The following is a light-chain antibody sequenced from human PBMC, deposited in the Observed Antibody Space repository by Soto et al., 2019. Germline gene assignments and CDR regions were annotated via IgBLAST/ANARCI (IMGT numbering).Light chain of an antibody. CDR3: CSYAGTATV. V-gene: IGLV2-8*01. CDR1: SSDVGGYNY. J-gene: IGLJ1*01. CDR2: EVN. Sequence: QSALTQPPSASGSPGQSVAISCTGTSSDVGGYNYVSWYQQHPGKAPKLMIYEVNKRPSGVPDRFSGSKSGNTASLTVSGLQAEDEADYYCCSYAGTATVFGTGTKLTVL.